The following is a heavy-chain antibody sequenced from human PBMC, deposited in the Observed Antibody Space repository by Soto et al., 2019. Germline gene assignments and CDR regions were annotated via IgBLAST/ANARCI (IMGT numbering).Heavy chain of an antibody. CDR2: IHYSGST. CDR1: DGSITSDY. D-gene: IGHD3-10*01. CDR3: ARARYQLLHPYYYGMDP. J-gene: IGHJ5*02. Sequence: PSVTLSRTCPVSDGSITSDYWSWIRQSPGKGLEWIGYIHYSGSTKSNPSLKSRVTISVDTPRNQVSLKLSSVTAADSAVYFCARARYQLLHPYYYGMDPWGQGTLVTVSS. V-gene: IGHV4-59*01.